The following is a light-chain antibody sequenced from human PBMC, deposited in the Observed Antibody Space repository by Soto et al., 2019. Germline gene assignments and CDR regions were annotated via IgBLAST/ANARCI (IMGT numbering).Light chain of an antibody. CDR2: AVS. V-gene: IGLV2-14*01. Sequence: QSALTQPASVSGSPGQSITISCTGTSSDVGGYNYVSWYQQHPGKAPKLMIYAVSYRPSGASNRFSGSKSGDTASLTISGPQDEDEADYYCSSYTSSSTVVFGGGTKVTV. CDR3: SSYTSSSTVV. J-gene: IGLJ2*01. CDR1: SSDVGGYNY.